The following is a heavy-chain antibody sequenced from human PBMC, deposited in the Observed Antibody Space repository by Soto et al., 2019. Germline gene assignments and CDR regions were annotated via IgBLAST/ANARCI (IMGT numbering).Heavy chain of an antibody. V-gene: IGHV3-21*01. CDR2: ISSSSSYI. D-gene: IGHD6-19*01. CDR3: ARDGYRSRSSGWFDY. CDR1: GFTFSSYS. J-gene: IGHJ4*02. Sequence: EVQLVESGGGLVKPGGSLRLSCAASGFTFSSYSMNWVRQAPGKGLEWVSSISSSSSYIYYADSVKGRFTISRDNAKNSLYLQMNSLRAEDTAVYYCARDGYRSRSSGWFDYWGQGTLVTVSS.